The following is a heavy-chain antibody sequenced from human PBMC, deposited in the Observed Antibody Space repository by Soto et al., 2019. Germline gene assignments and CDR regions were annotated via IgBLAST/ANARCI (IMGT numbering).Heavy chain of an antibody. V-gene: IGHV3-23*01. Sequence: GGSLRLSCAASGFTFSSYAMSWVRQAPGKGLEWVSAISGSGGSTYYADSVKGRFTISRDNSKNTLYLQMNSLRAEDTAVYYCAKPPVEVTFGGVIVKGSGRYYYMDVWGKGTTVTVSS. J-gene: IGHJ6*03. D-gene: IGHD3-16*02. CDR2: ISGSGGST. CDR3: AKPPVEVTFGGVIVKGSGRYYYMDV. CDR1: GFTFSSYA.